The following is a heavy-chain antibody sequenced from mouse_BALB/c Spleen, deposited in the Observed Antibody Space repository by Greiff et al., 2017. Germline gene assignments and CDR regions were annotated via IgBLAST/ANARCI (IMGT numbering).Heavy chain of an antibody. CDR1: GYTFTSYW. Sequence: QVQLQQPGAELVKPGASVKLSCKASGYTFTSYWMHWVKQRPGQGLEWIGEINPSNGRTNYNEKFKSKATLTVDKSSSTAYMQLSSLTSEDSAVYYCARAYYRYDGYFDYWGQGTTLTVSS. CDR2: INPSNGRT. D-gene: IGHD2-14*01. V-gene: IGHV1S81*02. J-gene: IGHJ2*01. CDR3: ARAYYRYDGYFDY.